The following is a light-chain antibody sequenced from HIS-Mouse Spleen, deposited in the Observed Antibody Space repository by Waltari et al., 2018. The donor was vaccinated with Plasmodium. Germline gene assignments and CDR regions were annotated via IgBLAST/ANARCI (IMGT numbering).Light chain of an antibody. J-gene: IGKJ1*01. CDR2: AAS. CDR3: QQSYSTWT. V-gene: IGKV1-39*01. CDR1: QSISNY. Sequence: DIKMTQSPSSLSASVGDRVTITCRASQSISNYLNWSQQKPGKAPKLLIYAASSLQSGVPSRFSGSGSGTDFTLTISSLQPEDFATYYCQQSYSTWTFGQGTKVEIK.